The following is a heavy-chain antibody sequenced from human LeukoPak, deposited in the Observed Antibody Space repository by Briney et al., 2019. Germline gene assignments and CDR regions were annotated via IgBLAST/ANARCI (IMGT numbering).Heavy chain of an antibody. Sequence: SETLSLTCAVYGGSFSGYYWSWIRQPPGKGLGWIGEINHSGSTNYNPSLKSRVTISVDTSKNQFSLKLSSVTAADTAVYYCAGNTLSITMVRGVIAYGMDVWGQGTTVTVSS. V-gene: IGHV4-34*01. CDR3: AGNTLSITMVRGVIAYGMDV. D-gene: IGHD3-10*01. CDR2: INHSGST. J-gene: IGHJ6*02. CDR1: GGSFSGYY.